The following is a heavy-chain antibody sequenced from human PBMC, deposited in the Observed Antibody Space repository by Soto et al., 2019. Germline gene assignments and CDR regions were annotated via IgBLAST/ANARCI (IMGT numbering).Heavy chain of an antibody. CDR1: GVSFSDYY. CDR2: INHSGGT. D-gene: IGHD5-18*01. Sequence: SETLSLTCSVYGVSFSDYYWSWIRQPPGKGLEWIGEINHSGGTNYNPSLKSRVTISVDASKNQFSLKLSSVTAADTAVYYCAKMITAMATYYFDYWGQGTLVTVSS. V-gene: IGHV4-34*01. J-gene: IGHJ4*02. CDR3: AKMITAMATYYFDY.